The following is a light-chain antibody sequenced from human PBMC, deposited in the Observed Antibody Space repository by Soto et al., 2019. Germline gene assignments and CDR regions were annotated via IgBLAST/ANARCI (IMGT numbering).Light chain of an antibody. J-gene: IGKJ1*01. CDR2: DAS. V-gene: IGKV3-11*01. CDR3: QQRSNWPGT. Sequence: EIVLTQSPGTLSLSPGERAILSCRASQSVSSYLAWYQQKPGQAPRLLIYDASNRATGIPARFSGSGSGTDFTLTISSLEPEDFAVYYCQQRSNWPGTFGQGTKVDIK. CDR1: QSVSSY.